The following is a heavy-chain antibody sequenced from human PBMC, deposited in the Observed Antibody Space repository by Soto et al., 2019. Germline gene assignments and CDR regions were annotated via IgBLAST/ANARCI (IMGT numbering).Heavy chain of an antibody. CDR1: GGSFSGYY. D-gene: IGHD2-15*01. CDR2: INHSGST. J-gene: IGHJ6*03. CDR3: ARGGQVVVAAKENYYYYYMDV. Sequence: SETLSLTCAVYGGSFSGYYWSWIRQPPGKGLEWIGEINHSGSTNYNPSLKSRVTISVDTSKNQFSLKLSSVTAADTAVYYCARGGQVVVAAKENYYYYYMDVWGKGTTVTVSS. V-gene: IGHV4-34*01.